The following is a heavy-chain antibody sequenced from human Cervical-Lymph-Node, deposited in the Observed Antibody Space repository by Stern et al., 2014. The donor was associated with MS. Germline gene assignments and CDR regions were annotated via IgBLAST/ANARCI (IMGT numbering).Heavy chain of an antibody. CDR3: ARHCAKREQCAFDY. J-gene: IGHJ4*02. CDR2: IYPGESDT. D-gene: IGHD6-19*01. V-gene: IGHV5-51*01. CDR1: GYNFTSYW. Sequence: EVKLVQSGAEVKKPGESLKISCKGSGYNFTSYWIGWGRQMPGKGLEWMGIIYPGESDTRYSPSFQRQFTISAAKSISTASLQWSILKASATAMYYCARHCAKREQCAFDYWGQGTLVTVSS.